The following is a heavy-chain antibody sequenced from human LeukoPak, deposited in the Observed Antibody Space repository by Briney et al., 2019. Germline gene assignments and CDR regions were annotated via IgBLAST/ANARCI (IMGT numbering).Heavy chain of an antibody. CDR1: GYSFTGYF. Sequence: ASVKVSCKASGYSFTGYFIHWVRQAPGHGLEWMGCIDPNSGDTKYAQKFQGRVSMPRDTSTRTAYMELSRLRSDDTAVYYCARAYYYDSSGYFLNWFDPWGQGTLVTVSS. V-gene: IGHV1-2*02. D-gene: IGHD3-22*01. J-gene: IGHJ5*02. CDR3: ARAYYYDSSGYFLNWFDP. CDR2: IDPNSGDT.